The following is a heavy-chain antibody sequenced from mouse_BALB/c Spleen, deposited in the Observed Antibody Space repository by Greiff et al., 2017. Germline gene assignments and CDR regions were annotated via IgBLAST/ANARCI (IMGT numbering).Heavy chain of an antibody. CDR1: GFTFSSYG. J-gene: IGHJ2*01. V-gene: IGHV5-6*01. CDR3: ARHETTYFDY. CDR2: ISSGGSYT. D-gene: IGHD1-1*01. Sequence: VQLKESGGDLVKPGGSLKLSCAASGFTFSSYGMSWVRQTPDKRLEWVATISSGGSYTYYPDSVKGRFTISRDNAKNTLYLQMSSLKSEDTAMYYCARHETTYFDYWGQGTTLTVSS.